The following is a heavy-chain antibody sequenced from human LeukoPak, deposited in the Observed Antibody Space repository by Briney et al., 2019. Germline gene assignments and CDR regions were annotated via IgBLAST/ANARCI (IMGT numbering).Heavy chain of an antibody. Sequence: PSETLSLTCAVSGYSISSGYYWGWIRQPPGKGLEWIGRIYHSGSTYYNPSLKSRVTISVDTSKNQFSLKLSSVTAADTAVYYCARLEGTIFGVVDFWGQGTLVTVSS. CDR1: GYSISSGYY. J-gene: IGHJ4*02. V-gene: IGHV4-38-2*01. D-gene: IGHD3-3*01. CDR3: ARLEGTIFGVVDF. CDR2: IYHSGST.